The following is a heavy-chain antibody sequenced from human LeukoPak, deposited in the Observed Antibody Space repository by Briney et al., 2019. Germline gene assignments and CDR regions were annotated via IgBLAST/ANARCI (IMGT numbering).Heavy chain of an antibody. V-gene: IGHV4-34*01. D-gene: IGHD6-13*01. CDR2: INHSGST. J-gene: IGHJ5*02. Sequence: SETLSLTCAVSGDSSSIISSSSSYWSWIRQPPGKGLEWIGEINHSGSTNYNPSLKSRVTISVDTSKNQFSLKLSSVTAADTAVYYCARGSAAAFDPWGQGTLVTVSS. CDR1: GDSSSIISSSSSY. CDR3: ARGSAAAFDP.